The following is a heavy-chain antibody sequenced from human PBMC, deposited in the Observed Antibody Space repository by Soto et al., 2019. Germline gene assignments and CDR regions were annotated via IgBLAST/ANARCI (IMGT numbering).Heavy chain of an antibody. V-gene: IGHV1-3*01. CDR1: GFRFNNYV. CDR2: IHAGNGAT. CDR3: ASSATEYSYDSLDV. D-gene: IGHD5-18*01. J-gene: IGHJ6*02. Sequence: ASVKVSCKAPGFRFNNYVIHWVRQAPGQRLEWMGWIHAGNGATEYSQNFQDRVTITRDTSANTGYMDLRRLTSADTALYYCASSATEYSYDSLDVWGQGNTVTVSS.